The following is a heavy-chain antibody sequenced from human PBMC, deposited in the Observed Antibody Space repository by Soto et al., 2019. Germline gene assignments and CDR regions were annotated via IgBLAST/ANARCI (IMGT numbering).Heavy chain of an antibody. CDR1: GGSISSGDYY. J-gene: IGHJ5*02. V-gene: IGHV4-30-4*01. CDR3: ARXHSSGMFGEPFINWFDP. CDR2: IYYSGST. D-gene: IGHD3-10*02. Sequence: SETLSLTCTVSGGSISSGDYYWSWIRQPPGKGLEWIGYIYYSGSTYYNPSLKSRVTISVDTSKNQFSLKPSSVTAADTAVYYCARXHSSGMFGEPFINWFDPWGQGTLVTVSS.